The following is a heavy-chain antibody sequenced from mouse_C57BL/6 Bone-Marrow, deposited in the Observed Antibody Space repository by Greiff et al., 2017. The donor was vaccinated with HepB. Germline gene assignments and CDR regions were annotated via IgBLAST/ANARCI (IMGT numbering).Heavy chain of an antibody. Sequence: EVKLMESGPGMVKPSQSLSLTCTVTGYSITSGYDWHWIRHFPGNKLEWMGYISYSGSTNYNPSLKSRISITHDTSKNHFFLKLNSVTTEDTATYYCARERIYYGNYGYFDVWGTGTTVTVSS. CDR3: ARERIYYGNYGYFDV. D-gene: IGHD2-1*01. V-gene: IGHV3-1*01. CDR2: ISYSGST. CDR1: GYSITSGYD. J-gene: IGHJ1*03.